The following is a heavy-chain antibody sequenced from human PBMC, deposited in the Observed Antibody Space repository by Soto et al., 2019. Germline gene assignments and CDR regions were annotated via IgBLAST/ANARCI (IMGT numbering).Heavy chain of an antibody. CDR1: GGSISSYY. D-gene: IGHD4-17*01. J-gene: IGHJ4*02. Sequence: SETLSLTSTVSGGSISSYYWSWIRQPPGKGLEWIGYIYYSGSTNYNPSLNSRVTISVDTSKNQFSLKLSSVTAADTAVYYCASRYGPGFDYWGQGTLVTVSS. CDR3: ASRYGPGFDY. CDR2: IYYSGST. V-gene: IGHV4-59*08.